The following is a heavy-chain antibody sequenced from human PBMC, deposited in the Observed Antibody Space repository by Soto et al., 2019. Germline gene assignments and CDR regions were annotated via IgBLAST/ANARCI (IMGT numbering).Heavy chain of an antibody. CDR2: ISSSSSYI. Sequence: GESLKISCAASGFTFSSYSMNWVRQAPGKGLEWVSSISSSSSYIYYADSVKGRFTISRDNAKNSLYLQMNSLRAEDTAVYYCARGITGFDLDYYYGMDVWGQGTTVTVSS. V-gene: IGHV3-21*01. CDR1: GFTFSSYS. J-gene: IGHJ6*02. CDR3: ARGITGFDLDYYYGMDV. D-gene: IGHD3-10*02.